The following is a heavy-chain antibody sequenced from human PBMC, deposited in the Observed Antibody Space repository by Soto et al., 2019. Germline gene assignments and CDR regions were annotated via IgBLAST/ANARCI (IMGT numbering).Heavy chain of an antibody. V-gene: IGHV5-51*01. CDR2: IYPGDSDT. Sequence: GESLKISCKGSGYSFTSYWIGWVRQMPGKGLEWMGIIYPGDSDTRYSPSFQGQVTISADKSISTAYLQMNSLRAEDTAIYYCAKDRHPDGIWTFDFWGQGTLVTVSS. CDR1: GYSFTSYW. CDR3: AKDRHPDGIWTFDF. J-gene: IGHJ4*02. D-gene: IGHD3-9*01.